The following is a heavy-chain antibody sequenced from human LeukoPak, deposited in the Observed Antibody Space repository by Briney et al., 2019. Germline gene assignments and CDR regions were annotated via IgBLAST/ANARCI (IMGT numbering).Heavy chain of an antibody. CDR2: ISAHNGNT. CDR1: GYAFSSFG. D-gene: IGHD4-23*01. V-gene: IGHV1-18*01. J-gene: IGHJ3*02. CDR3: AATSVTPDAFYI. Sequence: ASVKVSYKASGYAFSSFGFSWVRQAPGQGLEWMGWISAHNGNTNYAQKFQGRVTMTTDTSTSTAYMEVRSLRSDDTAVYYCAATSVTPDAFYIWDQGTVVTVSS.